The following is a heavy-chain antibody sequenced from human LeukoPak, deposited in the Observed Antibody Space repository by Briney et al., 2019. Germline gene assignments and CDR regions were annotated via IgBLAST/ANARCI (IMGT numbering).Heavy chain of an antibody. CDR3: ARVYSSSCDY. Sequence: GGSLRLSCGAAGFTFSSYWMSWVRQAPGKGLEWVANIKQDGSEKYYVDSVKGRFTISRDNAKNSLYLQMNSLRAEDTAVYYCARVYSSSCDYWGQGTKVTVSS. J-gene: IGHJ4*02. D-gene: IGHD6-13*01. CDR1: GFTFSSYW. CDR2: IKQDGSEK. V-gene: IGHV3-7*04.